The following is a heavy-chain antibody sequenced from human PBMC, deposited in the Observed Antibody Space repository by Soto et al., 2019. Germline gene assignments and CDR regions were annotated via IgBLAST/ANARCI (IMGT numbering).Heavy chain of an antibody. Sequence: VSVKVSCKASGYTFTSYGISWVRQAPGQGLEWMGWISAYNGNTNYAQKLQGRVTMTTDTSTSTAYMELRSLRSDDTAVYYCARSLVVMVNYSNYFVQNNWFDPWGQGTLVTVSS. CDR3: ARSLVVMVNYSNYFVQNNWFDP. D-gene: IGHD4-4*01. CDR1: GYTFTSYG. V-gene: IGHV1-18*01. J-gene: IGHJ5*02. CDR2: ISAYNGNT.